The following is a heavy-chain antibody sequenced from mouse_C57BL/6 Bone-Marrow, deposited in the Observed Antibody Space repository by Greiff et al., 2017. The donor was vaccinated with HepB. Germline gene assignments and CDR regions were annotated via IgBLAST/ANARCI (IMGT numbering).Heavy chain of an antibody. CDR1: GYTFTDYY. Sequence: EVQLQQSGPELVKPGASVKISCKASGYTFTDYYMNWVKQSHGKSLEWIGDINPNNGGTSYNQKFKGKATLTVDKSSSTAYMELRSLTSEDSAVYYCARCRFSDYWGQGTTLTVSS. V-gene: IGHV1-26*01. J-gene: IGHJ2*01. CDR2: INPNNGGT. CDR3: ARCRFSDY.